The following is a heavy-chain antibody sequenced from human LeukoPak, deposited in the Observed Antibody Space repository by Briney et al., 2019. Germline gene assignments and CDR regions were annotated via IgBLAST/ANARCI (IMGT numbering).Heavy chain of an antibody. CDR3: ARDGRSALLRFLENSRTHFDY. J-gene: IGHJ4*02. CDR1: GFTFSSYS. D-gene: IGHD3-3*01. Sequence: PGGSLRLSCAASGFTFSSYSMNWVRQAPGKGLEWVANIKQDGSEKYYVDSVKGRFTISRDNAKNSLYLQMNSLRAEDTAVYYCARDGRSALLRFLENSRTHFDYWGQGTLVTVSS. CDR2: IKQDGSEK. V-gene: IGHV3-7*01.